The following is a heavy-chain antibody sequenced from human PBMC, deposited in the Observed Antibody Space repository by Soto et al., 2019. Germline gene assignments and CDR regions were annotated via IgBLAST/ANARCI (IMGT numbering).Heavy chain of an antibody. J-gene: IGHJ4*02. CDR1: GFTFSDYY. D-gene: IGHD3-3*01. CDR3: ASALRFLEGFDY. CDR2: ISSSGSTI. V-gene: IGHV3-11*01. Sequence: GGSLRLSCAASGFTFSDYYMSWIRQAPGKGLEWVSYISSSGSTIHYADSVKGRFNISRDNAKNSLYLQMNSLRAEDTAVYYCASALRFLEGFDYWGQGTLVTVSS.